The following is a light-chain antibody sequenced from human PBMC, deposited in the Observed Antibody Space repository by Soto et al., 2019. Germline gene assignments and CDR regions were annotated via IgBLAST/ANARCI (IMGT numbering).Light chain of an antibody. CDR3: QQSYSIPYT. CDR1: QSISSN. CDR2: AAS. Sequence: DIQMTQSASSLSASVGDRVTITCRASQSISSNLNWHQQKPGKAPKVLIYAASSLQSGVPSRFRGSGSGTDFTPTISSLQPKDFATYYCQQSYSIPYTFGQGNKLEIK. V-gene: IGKV1-39*01. J-gene: IGKJ2*01.